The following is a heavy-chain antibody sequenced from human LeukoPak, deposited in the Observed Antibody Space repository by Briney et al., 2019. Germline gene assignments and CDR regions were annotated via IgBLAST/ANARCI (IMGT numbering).Heavy chain of an antibody. J-gene: IGHJ3*02. CDR1: GGTFSSYA. CDR2: IIPIFGTA. Sequence: SVKVSCKASGGTFSSYAISWVRQAPGQGLEWMGGIIPIFGTANYAQKFQGRVTITADESTSTACMELSSLRSEDTAVYYCARDLRIGYYDSSVIGAFDIWGQGTMVTVSS. D-gene: IGHD3-22*01. V-gene: IGHV1-69*01. CDR3: ARDLRIGYYDSSVIGAFDI.